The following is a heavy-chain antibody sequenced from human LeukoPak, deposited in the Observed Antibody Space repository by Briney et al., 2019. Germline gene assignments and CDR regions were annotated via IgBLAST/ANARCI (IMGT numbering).Heavy chain of an antibody. D-gene: IGHD2-2*01. CDR3: ARDFAAAHDY. J-gene: IGHJ4*02. Sequence: PGGSLRLSCAASGFTFSSYAMSWVRQAPGKGLEWVANIKQDGSEKYYVDSVKGRFTISRDNAKNSLYLQMNSLRAEDTAVYYCARDFAAAHDYWGQGTLVTVSS. V-gene: IGHV3-7*01. CDR2: IKQDGSEK. CDR1: GFTFSSYA.